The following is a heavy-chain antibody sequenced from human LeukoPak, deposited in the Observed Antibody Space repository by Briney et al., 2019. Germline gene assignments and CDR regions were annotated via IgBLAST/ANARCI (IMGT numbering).Heavy chain of an antibody. CDR1: GYTITELS. CDR3: ATVHSILYYYGMDV. J-gene: IGHJ6*02. CDR2: FDPEDGET. V-gene: IGHV1-24*01. D-gene: IGHD2/OR15-2a*01. Sequence: ASVKVSCKVSGYTITELSMHWVRHAPGKGLEWQGGFDPEDGETIYAQKFQGRVTMTEDTSTDTAYMELSSLRSEDTAVYYCATVHSILYYYGMDVWGQGTTVTVSS.